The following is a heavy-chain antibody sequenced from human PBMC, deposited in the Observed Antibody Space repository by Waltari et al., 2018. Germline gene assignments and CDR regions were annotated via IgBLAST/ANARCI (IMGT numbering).Heavy chain of an antibody. J-gene: IGHJ6*02. CDR2: IYYSGST. V-gene: IGHV4-39*07. CDR3: ARYSSSPYYYGMDV. Sequence: QLQLQESGPALAKPSEPLSLPCAVSGGSISRSNSYWGWIRQPPGKGLELIGSIYYSGSTYYNPSLKSRVTISVDTSKNQFSLKLSSVTAADTAVYYCARYSSSPYYYGMDVWGQGTTVTVSS. D-gene: IGHD6-13*01. CDR1: GGSISRSNSY.